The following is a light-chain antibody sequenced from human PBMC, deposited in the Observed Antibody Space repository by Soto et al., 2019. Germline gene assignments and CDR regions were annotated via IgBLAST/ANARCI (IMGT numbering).Light chain of an antibody. V-gene: IGLV3-9*01. CDR1: NLGSKN. CDR3: QVWDSSTVV. Sequence: SYELTQPLSVSVALGQTARITCGGNNLGSKNVHWYQQKPGQAPVLVIYSDTNQPSGIPERFSGSNSGNTATLTISRAQVGDEADYYCQVWDSSTVVFGGGTKLTVL. CDR2: SDT. J-gene: IGLJ2*01.